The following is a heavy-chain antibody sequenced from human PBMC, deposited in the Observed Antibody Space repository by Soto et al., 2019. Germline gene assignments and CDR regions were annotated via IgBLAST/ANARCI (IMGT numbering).Heavy chain of an antibody. CDR2: IIPVFGTT. Sequence: QVHVVQSGAEVKKPGSSVKVTCKAFGGTFNSFGINWVRQAPGQGLEWMGGIIPVFGTTKYAQKFRDRVTHVADGSTRTSYMELSSLTSDDTAVYYCAIEVWGRGGYYLDSWGQGTLVTVSS. J-gene: IGHJ4*02. CDR1: GGTFNSFG. V-gene: IGHV1-69*01. CDR3: AIEVWGRGGYYLDS. D-gene: IGHD7-27*01.